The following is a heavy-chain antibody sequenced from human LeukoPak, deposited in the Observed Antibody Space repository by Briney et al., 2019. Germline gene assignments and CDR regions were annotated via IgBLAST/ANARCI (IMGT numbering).Heavy chain of an antibody. CDR3: AKGMSVGIAAAGT. Sequence: GGSLRLSCAASGFTLSTYGIHWVRQAPGKGLEWVAFIRYDGSNKFYADSVKGRFTISRDNSKDTLSLQMNSLRVEDTAFYYCAKGMSVGIAAAGTWGQGTLVTVSS. V-gene: IGHV3-30*02. D-gene: IGHD6-13*01. CDR2: IRYDGSNK. J-gene: IGHJ4*02. CDR1: GFTLSTYG.